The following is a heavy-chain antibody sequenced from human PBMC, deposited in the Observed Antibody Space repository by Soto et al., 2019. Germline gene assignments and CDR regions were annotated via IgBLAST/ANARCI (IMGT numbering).Heavy chain of an antibody. D-gene: IGHD2-15*01. V-gene: IGHV1-58*01. J-gene: IGHJ3*02. CDR3: AADPYCSGGSCFDDFDI. CDR2: IVVGSGNT. Sequence: SVNVSRKPSGFTFTSSPVQWVRQARGQRLEWIGWIVVGSGNTNYAQKFQERVTITRDMSTRTAYMELSSLRSEDTAVYYCAADPYCSGGSCFDDFDIWGQ. CDR1: GFTFTSSP.